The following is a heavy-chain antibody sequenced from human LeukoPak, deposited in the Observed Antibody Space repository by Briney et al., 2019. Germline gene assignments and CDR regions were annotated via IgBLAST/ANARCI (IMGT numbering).Heavy chain of an antibody. CDR1: GFTFSTYG. V-gene: IGHV3-30*03. J-gene: IGHJ4*02. D-gene: IGHD3-16*01. Sequence: PGGSLRLSCTASGFTFSTYGMHWVRQAPGKGLEWVTLISYDGSTKYYSDSVKGRFTISRDNSKNTLYLQMNSLRAEDTAVYYCARDYYDYVWGSYYFDYWGQGTLVTVSS. CDR3: ARDYYDYVWGSYYFDY. CDR2: ISYDGSTK.